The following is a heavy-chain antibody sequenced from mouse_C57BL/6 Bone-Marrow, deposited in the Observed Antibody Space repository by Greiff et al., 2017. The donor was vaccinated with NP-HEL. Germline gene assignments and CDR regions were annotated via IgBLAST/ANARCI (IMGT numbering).Heavy chain of an antibody. Sequence: VQLQQSGAELARPGASVKMSCKASGYTFTSYTMHWVKQRPGQGLEWIGYINPSSGYTKYNQKFKDKATLTADESSSTAYMQLSSLTSEDSAVYYCARSYYYGSLAYWGQGTLVTVSA. D-gene: IGHD1-1*01. CDR3: ARSYYYGSLAY. V-gene: IGHV1-4*01. J-gene: IGHJ3*01. CDR1: GYTFTSYT. CDR2: INPSSGYT.